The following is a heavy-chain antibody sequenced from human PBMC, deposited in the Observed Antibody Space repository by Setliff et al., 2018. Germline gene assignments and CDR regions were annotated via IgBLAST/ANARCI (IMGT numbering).Heavy chain of an antibody. CDR1: GFTFSRYA. Sequence: GGSLRLSCAASGFTFSRYAMNWVRQTPGKGLEWVSYISASSANIQYADSVRGRFTVSRDNARNSLYLQMNSLRCDDAAVYYCASDPSYASSLYYYLEVWGKGTTVTVSS. J-gene: IGHJ6*03. CDR2: ISASSANI. CDR3: ASDPSYASSLYYYLEV. D-gene: IGHD6-13*01. V-gene: IGHV3-48*01.